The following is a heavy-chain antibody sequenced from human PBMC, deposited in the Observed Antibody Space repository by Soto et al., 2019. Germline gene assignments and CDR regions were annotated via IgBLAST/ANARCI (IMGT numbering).Heavy chain of an antibody. CDR3: ASMSLTGLFDY. V-gene: IGHV4-59*01. CDR2: IYYSGRT. CDR1: GGSITSYY. Sequence: QVQLQESGPGLVKPSETLSLTCTVSGGSITSYYWSWIRQPPGKGLEWIGYIYYSGRTNYNPSLKSRVTMSVDTSKNQFSLKLSSVTAADTAVYYCASMSLTGLFDYWGQGTLVTVSS. D-gene: IGHD3-9*01. J-gene: IGHJ4*02.